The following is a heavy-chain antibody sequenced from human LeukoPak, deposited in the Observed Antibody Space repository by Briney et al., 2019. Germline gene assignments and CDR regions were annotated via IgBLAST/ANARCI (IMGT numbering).Heavy chain of an antibody. J-gene: IGHJ6*02. CDR3: ARYSSSWYYYYGMDV. V-gene: IGHV3-23*01. D-gene: IGHD6-13*01. Sequence: PGGSLRLSCAASGFTFSSYVMSWVRQAPGKGLEWVSAISGSGATTYYADSVKGRFTISRDNAKNSLYLQMNSLRAEDTAVYYCARYSSSWYYYYGMDVWGQGTTVTVSS. CDR1: GFTFSSYV. CDR2: ISGSGATT.